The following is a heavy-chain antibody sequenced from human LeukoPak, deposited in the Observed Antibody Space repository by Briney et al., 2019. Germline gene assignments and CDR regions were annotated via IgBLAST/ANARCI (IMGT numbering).Heavy chain of an antibody. CDR2: INHSGST. D-gene: IGHD3-22*01. V-gene: IGHV4-34*01. CDR1: GGSFSGYY. J-gene: IGHJ4*02. Sequence: SETLSLTCAVYGGSFSGYYWSWIRQPPGKGLEWIGEINHSGSTNYNPSLKSRVTISVDTSKNQFSLKLSSVTAADTAVYYCARDSRDYYDSSGEDYWGQGTLVTVSS. CDR3: ARDSRDYYDSSGEDY.